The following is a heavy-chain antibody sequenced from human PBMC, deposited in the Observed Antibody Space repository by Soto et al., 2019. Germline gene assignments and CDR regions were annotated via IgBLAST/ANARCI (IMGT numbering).Heavy chain of an antibody. CDR2: INHSGIT. CDR3: ARPGSN. V-gene: IGHV4-34*01. Sequence: SETLSLTLDVYGGSLSGYYWSWILQPPGKGLEWIGEINHSGITYYNPSLKSRVNISVDTSKNQFSLKLTSVTAADTAVYYCARPGSNWGQGTLVTVSS. CDR1: GGSLSGYY. J-gene: IGHJ4*02.